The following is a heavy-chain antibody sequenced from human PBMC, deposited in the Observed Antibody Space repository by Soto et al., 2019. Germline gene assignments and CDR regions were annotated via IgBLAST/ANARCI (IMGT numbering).Heavy chain of an antibody. Sequence: GASVKVSCKTSGLTFSSYGISWVRQAPGQGLEWMGWISGYNGDTYYAQKFQGRVIMTTDTSTNTAYMELRSLSSDDTAVYYCARDCRSSSCYGFCFDPWGQGTLVTGSS. D-gene: IGHD3-22*01. CDR1: GLTFSSYG. CDR2: ISGYNGDT. V-gene: IGHV1-18*01. CDR3: ARDCRSSSCYGFCFDP. J-gene: IGHJ5*02.